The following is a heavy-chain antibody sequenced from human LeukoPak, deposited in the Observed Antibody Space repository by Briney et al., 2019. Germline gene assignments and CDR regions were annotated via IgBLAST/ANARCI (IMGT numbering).Heavy chain of an antibody. CDR2: ISSSSSYI. D-gene: IGHD1-1*01. Sequence: GGSLRLSRAASGFTFSSYSMNWVRQAPGKGLEWVSSISSSSSYIYYADSVKGRFTISRDNAKNSLYLQMNSLRAEDTAVYYCARDTQYNWNDEDAFDIWGQGTMVTVSS. J-gene: IGHJ3*02. CDR3: ARDTQYNWNDEDAFDI. V-gene: IGHV3-21*01. CDR1: GFTFSSYS.